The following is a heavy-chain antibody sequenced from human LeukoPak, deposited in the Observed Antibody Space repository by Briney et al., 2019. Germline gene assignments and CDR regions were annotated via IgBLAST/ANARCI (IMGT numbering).Heavy chain of an antibody. D-gene: IGHD2-21*02. CDR2: RYWDNDE. CDR3: AQRLAGNGDGWLGSYFNS. V-gene: IGHV2-5*02. CDR1: GFSLATSGGG. J-gene: IGHJ4*02. Sequence: KMSGPTLAQLTDTLTPTYTFSGFSLATSGGGGGGVRKSPGKALEGLALRYWDNDERYSPSLTSRLTITKDTSKTEVVLTMTYMEPVDTATYYCAQRLAGNGDGWLGSYFNSWGQGILVAVS.